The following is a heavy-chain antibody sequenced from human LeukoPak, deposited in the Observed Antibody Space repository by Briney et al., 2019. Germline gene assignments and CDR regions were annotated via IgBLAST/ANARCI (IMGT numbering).Heavy chain of an antibody. J-gene: IGHJ3*02. Sequence: PGGSLRLSCAASGFTFSSYAMSWVRQAPGKGLEWVSAISGSGGSTYYADSVKGRFTISRDNSKNTLYLQMSSLRAEDTAVYYCHGYYYGSGRYDAFDIWGQGAMVTVSS. CDR2: ISGSGGST. CDR1: GFTFSSYA. V-gene: IGHV3-23*01. D-gene: IGHD3-10*01. CDR3: HGYYYGSGRYDAFDI.